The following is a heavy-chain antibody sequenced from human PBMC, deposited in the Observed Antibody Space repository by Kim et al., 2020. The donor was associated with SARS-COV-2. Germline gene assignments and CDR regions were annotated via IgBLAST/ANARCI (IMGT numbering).Heavy chain of an antibody. D-gene: IGHD5-18*01. CDR3: ASNKNHPFRTAMAYYYYGMDV. V-gene: IGHV3-74*01. CDR2: INSDGSST. Sequence: GGSLRLSCAASGFTFSSYWMHWVRQVPGKGLVWVSRINSDGSSTSYADSVKGRFTISRDNAKNTLYLQMNSLRAEDTAVYYCASNKNHPFRTAMAYYYYGMDVWGQGTTVTVS. CDR1: GFTFSSYW. J-gene: IGHJ6*02.